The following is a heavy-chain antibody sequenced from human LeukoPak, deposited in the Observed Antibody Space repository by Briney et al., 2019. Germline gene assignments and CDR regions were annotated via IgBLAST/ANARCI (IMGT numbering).Heavy chain of an antibody. D-gene: IGHD3-22*01. CDR1: GGSISSYY. V-gene: IGHV4-59*01. CDR2: IYYSGST. J-gene: IGHJ4*02. Sequence: SETLSLTCTVSGGSISSYYWSRIRQPPGKGLEWIGYIYYSGSTNYNPSLKSRVTISVDTSKNQFSLKLSSVTAADTAVYYCAAEGRYYYDSSGYYSRFDYWGQGTLVTVSS. CDR3: AAEGRYYYDSSGYYSRFDY.